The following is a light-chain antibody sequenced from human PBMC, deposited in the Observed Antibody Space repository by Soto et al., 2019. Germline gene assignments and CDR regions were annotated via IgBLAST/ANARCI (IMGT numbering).Light chain of an antibody. V-gene: IGKV3-15*01. Sequence: EIVMTQSPATLSVSPGGRATLSCRASQSISGTLAWYQQEPGQAPRLLIYGASTRASSFPARFSGSGSGTDFTLTISSLQSEDFAVYYCQQYNNWPWTFGQGTKVEIK. J-gene: IGKJ1*01. CDR1: QSISGT. CDR3: QQYNNWPWT. CDR2: GAS.